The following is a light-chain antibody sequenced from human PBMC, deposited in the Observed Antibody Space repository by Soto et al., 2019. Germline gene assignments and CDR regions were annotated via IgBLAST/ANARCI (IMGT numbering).Light chain of an antibody. V-gene: IGKV3-15*01. J-gene: IGKJ2*01. Sequence: ETVMTQSPVTLSVSPGERATLSCRASQSVRDNLAWYQQKPGQPPRLLIYGTSTRATGIPARFSGSGSGTEFTLTINRLEPEDSAVYYCQQYGSSPPYTFGQGTKVEI. CDR2: GTS. CDR3: QQYGSSPPYT. CDR1: QSVRDN.